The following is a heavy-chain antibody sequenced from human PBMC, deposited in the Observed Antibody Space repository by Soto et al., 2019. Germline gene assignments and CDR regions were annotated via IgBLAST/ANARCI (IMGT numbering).Heavy chain of an antibody. Sequence: ESGGGVVQPGRSLRLSCAASGFTFSSYGMHWVRQAPGKGLEWVAVISYDGSNKYYADSVKGRFTISRDNSKNTLYLQMNSLRAEDTAVYYWAKENLGYYDSSGYSGTWGQGTLVTVSS. CDR2: ISYDGSNK. J-gene: IGHJ5*02. V-gene: IGHV3-30*18. CDR3: AKENLGYYDSSGYSGT. CDR1: GFTFSSYG. D-gene: IGHD3-22*01.